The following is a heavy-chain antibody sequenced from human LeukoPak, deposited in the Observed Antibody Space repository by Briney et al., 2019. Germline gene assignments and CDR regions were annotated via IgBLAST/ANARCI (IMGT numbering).Heavy chain of an antibody. V-gene: IGHV3-7*01. CDR2: IKHDGSEK. D-gene: IGHD3-3*01. CDR1: GFTFSSYW. J-gene: IGHJ4*02. Sequence: GGSLRLSCAASGFTFSSYWMSWVRQAPGKGPEWVANIKHDGSEKYYVDSVKGRFTISRDNAKESLDLQMNSLRAEDTAVYYCARGGGGVDYWGQGTLVTVSS. CDR3: ARGGGGVDY.